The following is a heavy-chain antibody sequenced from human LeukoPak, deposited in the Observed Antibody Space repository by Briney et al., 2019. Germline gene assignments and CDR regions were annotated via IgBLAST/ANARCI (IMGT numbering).Heavy chain of an antibody. Sequence: GGSLRLSCAASGFTFSSYEMNWVCQAPGKGLEWVSYISSSGSTIYYADSVKGRFTISRDNAKNSLYLEMNSLRAEDTAVYYCAKDGSMPWGYYMDVWGKGTTVTISS. CDR1: GFTFSSYE. CDR2: ISSSGSTI. J-gene: IGHJ6*03. D-gene: IGHD2/OR15-2a*01. V-gene: IGHV3-48*03. CDR3: AKDGSMPWGYYMDV.